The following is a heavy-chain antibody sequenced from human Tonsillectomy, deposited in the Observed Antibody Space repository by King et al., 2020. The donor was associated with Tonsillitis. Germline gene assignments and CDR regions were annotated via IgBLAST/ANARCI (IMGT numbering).Heavy chain of an antibody. D-gene: IGHD3-22*01. CDR2: ISSTIDTV. J-gene: IGHJ4*02. V-gene: IGHV3-48*02. CDR3: ARDYYDSSGYYRGGY. CDR1: GFTLSSYN. Sequence: VQLVESGGGLVKPGGSLRLSCAASGFTLSSYNMNWVRQAPGKGLDWTSYISSTIDTVYYADSVKGRFTISRDNAKNSLYLQMNSLRDEDTAVYYCARDYYDSSGYYRGGYWGQGTLVTVSS.